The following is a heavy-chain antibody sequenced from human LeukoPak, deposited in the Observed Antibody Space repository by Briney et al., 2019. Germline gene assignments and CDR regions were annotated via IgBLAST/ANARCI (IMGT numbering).Heavy chain of an antibody. CDR3: AKTSQGHPPYYCSMDV. Sequence: GVSLRLSCAASGLTFSSYAMIWLRQATGKGREWVSDIGGSDTSTFYADSVRGRFTISRDNSKNTLYLQMNSLRAEDTAVYYCAKTSQGHPPYYCSMDVWGQGTTVTVSS. J-gene: IGHJ6*02. CDR2: IGGSDTST. V-gene: IGHV3-23*01. CDR1: GLTFSSYA.